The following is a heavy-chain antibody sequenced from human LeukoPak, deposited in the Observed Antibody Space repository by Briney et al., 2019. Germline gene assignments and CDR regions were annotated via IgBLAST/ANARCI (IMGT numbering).Heavy chain of an antibody. J-gene: IGHJ6*02. Sequence: ASVKVSCKASGYTFTSYDINWVRQATGQGLEWMGWMNPNSGNTGYAQKFQGSVTMTRNTSLSTAYMELSSLRSEDTAVYYCARDGYSGYFSYYYGMDVWGQGTTVTVSS. CDR2: MNPNSGNT. D-gene: IGHD5-12*01. CDR3: ARDGYSGYFSYYYGMDV. CDR1: GYTFTSYD. V-gene: IGHV1-8*01.